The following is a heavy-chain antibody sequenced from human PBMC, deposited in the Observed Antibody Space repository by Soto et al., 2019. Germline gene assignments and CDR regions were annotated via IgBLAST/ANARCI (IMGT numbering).Heavy chain of an antibody. D-gene: IGHD6-13*01. CDR3: AKDKVGIEQPLVLRYYYGMDV. CDR1: GFTFSSYA. Sequence: EVQLVESGGGLVQPGGSLRLSCAASGFTFSSYAMSWVRQAPGKGLEWVSAISGSGGSTYYADSVKGRFTISRDNSKNTLNLKMNSLMAEDTAVYYGAKDKVGIEQPLVLRYYYGMDVWGKGTTVTVSS. J-gene: IGHJ6*04. CDR2: ISGSGGST. V-gene: IGHV3-23*04.